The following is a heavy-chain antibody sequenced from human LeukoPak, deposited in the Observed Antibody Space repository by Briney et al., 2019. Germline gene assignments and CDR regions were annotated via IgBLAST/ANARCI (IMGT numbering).Heavy chain of an antibody. D-gene: IGHD3-10*01. J-gene: IGHJ5*01. Sequence: ASVKVSRKASGYTFTNYYIHWVRQAPGQGLEWMGIINPTGGSASYAQKFQGRVSMTSDTSTSTLYLELSSLRSEDTAVDYCARGRSGSRWWLFDPWGQGTLVTVSS. CDR2: INPTGGSA. CDR3: ARGRSGSRWWLFDP. CDR1: GYTFTNYY. V-gene: IGHV1-46*01.